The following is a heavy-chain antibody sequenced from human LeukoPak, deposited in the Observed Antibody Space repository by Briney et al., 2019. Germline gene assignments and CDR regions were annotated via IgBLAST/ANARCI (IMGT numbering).Heavy chain of an antibody. J-gene: IGHJ6*02. CDR3: ARVPYYDILTGYYVPLYYYYGMDV. Sequence: GASVKVSCKVSGYTLTELSMHWVRQAPGKGLEWMGGFDPEDGETIYAQKFQGRVTMTEDTSTDTAYMELSSLRSEDTAVYYCARVPYYDILTGYYVPLYYYYGMDVWGQGTTVTVSS. D-gene: IGHD3-9*01. CDR2: FDPEDGET. V-gene: IGHV1-24*01. CDR1: GYTLTELS.